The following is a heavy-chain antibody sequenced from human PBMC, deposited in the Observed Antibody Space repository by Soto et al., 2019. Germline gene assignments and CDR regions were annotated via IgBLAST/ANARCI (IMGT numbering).Heavy chain of an antibody. CDR1: GGSISNYY. CDR2: IYYSGTT. Sequence: PSETLSLTCTVSGGSISNYYWTWIRQPPGKGLEWIGYIYYSGTTNYNPSLKSRVTISLDTSKSQFSLILRSVTAADTAVYYGGGLGDYSQALDYGGKGTLVPV. V-gene: IGHV4-59*08. CDR3: GGLGDYSQALDY. D-gene: IGHD2-21*01. J-gene: IGHJ4*02.